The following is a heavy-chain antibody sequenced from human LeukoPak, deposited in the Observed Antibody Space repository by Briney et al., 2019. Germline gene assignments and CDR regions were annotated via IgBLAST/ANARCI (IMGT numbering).Heavy chain of an antibody. D-gene: IGHD6-13*01. J-gene: IGHJ6*03. CDR1: GYTFTSYG. V-gene: IGHV1-18*01. CDR3: ARVGGASWYLYYYYYMDV. CDR2: ISAYNGNT. Sequence: ASVKVSCKASGYTFTSYGISWVRQAPGQGLEWMGWISAYNGNTNYAQKLQGRVTMTTDTSTSTAYMELRSLRSDDTAVYYCARVGGASWYLYYYYYMDVWGEGTTVTVSS.